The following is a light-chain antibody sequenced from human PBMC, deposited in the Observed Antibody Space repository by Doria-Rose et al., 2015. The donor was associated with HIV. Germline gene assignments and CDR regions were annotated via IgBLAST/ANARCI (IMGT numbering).Light chain of an antibody. CDR3: HQYGTSWT. Sequence: EIVLTQSPGTLSLSPGERATLSCRASQSFSSTYLAWYQQKPGQAPSLLIYDGSTRATGIPDRVSASVSGTDFTLTINRLEPEDFALYYCHQYGTSWTFGQGTKVEI. V-gene: IGKV3-20*01. CDR1: QSFSSTY. J-gene: IGKJ1*01. CDR2: DGS.